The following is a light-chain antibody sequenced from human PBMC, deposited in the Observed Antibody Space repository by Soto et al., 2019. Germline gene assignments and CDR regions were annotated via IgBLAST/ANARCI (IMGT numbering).Light chain of an antibody. Sequence: EIVLTQSPATLSLSPGERTTLSCRASQSVSSYFAWYQKSPGQAPRLLIYYASHRATGIPARFSGSGSGTDFTLTISSLEPEDFAVYYCQQHSTWPWTFGQGTKVEIK. CDR1: QSVSSY. CDR2: YAS. CDR3: QQHSTWPWT. J-gene: IGKJ1*01. V-gene: IGKV3-11*01.